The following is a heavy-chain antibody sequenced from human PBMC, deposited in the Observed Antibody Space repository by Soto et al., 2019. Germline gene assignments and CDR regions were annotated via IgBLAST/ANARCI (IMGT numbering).Heavy chain of an antibody. CDR2: ISAYNRNT. Sequence: QVQLVQSGGEVKKPGASVKVSCKASGYTFTTYDLSWVRQAPGQGLEWMGWISAYNRNTNYAQNLQGRVTMTTDTSTSTAYMELRSLRSDDTAVYYCARVIGYYYHMDVWGQGTTVTVSS. CDR3: ARVIGYYYHMDV. CDR1: GYTFTTYD. J-gene: IGHJ6*02. V-gene: IGHV1-18*01. D-gene: IGHD3-22*01.